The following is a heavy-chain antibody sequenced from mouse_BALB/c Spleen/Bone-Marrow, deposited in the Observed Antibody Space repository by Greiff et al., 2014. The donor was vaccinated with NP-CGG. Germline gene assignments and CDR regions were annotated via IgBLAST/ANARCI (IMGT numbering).Heavy chain of an antibody. Sequence: QVQLKQSGAELAKPGAPVKMSCKASGYTFTSYWMHWVKQRPGQGLEWIGNINPCTDYTEYNQKFKDKATLTADKSSSTAYMQLNSLTSEDSAVYYCAGSYGKDVDYWGQGTTLTVSS. CDR2: INPCTDYT. V-gene: IGHV1-7*01. D-gene: IGHD2-1*01. J-gene: IGHJ2*01. CDR3: AGSYGKDVDY. CDR1: GYTFTSYW.